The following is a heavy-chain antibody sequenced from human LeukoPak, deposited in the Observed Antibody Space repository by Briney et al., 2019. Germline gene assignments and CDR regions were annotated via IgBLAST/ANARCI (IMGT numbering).Heavy chain of an antibody. J-gene: IGHJ4*02. D-gene: IGHD6-19*01. V-gene: IGHV3-7*01. CDR1: GFTFSSYW. CDR2: IKQDGSEK. CDR3: ARLQWLEDFDY. Sequence: PGGSLGLSCAASGFTFSSYWMSWVRQAPGKGLEWVANIKQDGSEKYYVDSVKGRFTISRDNAKNSLYLQMNSLRAEDTAVYYCARLQWLEDFDYWGQGTLVTVSS.